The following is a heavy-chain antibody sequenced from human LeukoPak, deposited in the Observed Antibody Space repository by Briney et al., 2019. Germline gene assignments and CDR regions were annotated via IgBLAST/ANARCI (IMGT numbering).Heavy chain of an antibody. CDR3: ARQFDSSGYYYFDY. D-gene: IGHD3-22*01. CDR2: IFYSGST. V-gene: IGHV4-39*01. Sequence: SETLSLTCTVSGGSISSYYWSWIRQPPGKGLEWIGTIFYSGSTYYYPSLKSRVTISVDTSKNQFSLKLSSVTAADTAVYYCARQFDSSGYYYFDYWGQGTLVTVSS. CDR1: GGSISSYY. J-gene: IGHJ4*02.